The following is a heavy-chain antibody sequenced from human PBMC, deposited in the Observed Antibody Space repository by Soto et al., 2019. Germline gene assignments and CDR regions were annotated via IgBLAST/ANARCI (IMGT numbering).Heavy chain of an antibody. J-gene: IGHJ4*02. Sequence: EVQLLESGGGLVQVGRSLRLSCIASGFNFGDYSMSWFRQAPGKGLEWVNFIRRKVSSATTEDAACVRGRFIISRDDSKSAVYLQMNSLKIEETAVYYCARERGGITGVRGDVDYWGQGTLVTVSS. V-gene: IGHV3-49*03. CDR2: IRRKVSSATT. D-gene: IGHD3-10*01. CDR3: ARERGGITGVRGDVDY. CDR1: GFNFGDYS.